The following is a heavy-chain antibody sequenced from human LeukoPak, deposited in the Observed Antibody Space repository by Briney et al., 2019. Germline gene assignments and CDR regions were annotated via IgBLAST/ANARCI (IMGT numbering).Heavy chain of an antibody. J-gene: IGHJ3*02. Sequence: GGSLRLSCAASGFTFSSYAMSWVRQAPGKGLEWVSAISGSGGSTYYADSVKGRFTISRDNSKNTLYLQMDSLRAEDTAVYYCANTGLYCSSTSCYTWGAFDIWGQGTMVTVSS. D-gene: IGHD2-2*02. V-gene: IGHV3-23*01. CDR3: ANTGLYCSSTSCYTWGAFDI. CDR1: GFTFSSYA. CDR2: ISGSGGST.